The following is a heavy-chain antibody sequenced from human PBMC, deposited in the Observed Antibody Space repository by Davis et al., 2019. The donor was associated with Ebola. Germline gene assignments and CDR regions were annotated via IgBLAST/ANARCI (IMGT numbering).Heavy chain of an antibody. J-gene: IGHJ4*02. V-gene: IGHV3-33*01. Sequence: GESLKISCAASGFTFSHYGMHWVRQAPGEGLEWVAVIWYDGSKRYYADSVKGRFTISRDDSKNTLYLQMNGLRAEDTAVYYCARDKGVTAPDFDNWGQGSLVTVSS. D-gene: IGHD2-21*02. CDR3: ARDKGVTAPDFDN. CDR1: GFTFSHYG. CDR2: IWYDGSKR.